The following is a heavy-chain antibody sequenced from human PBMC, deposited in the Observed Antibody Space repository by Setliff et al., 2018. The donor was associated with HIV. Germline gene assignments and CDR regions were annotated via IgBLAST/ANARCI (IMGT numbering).Heavy chain of an antibody. CDR2: IIPILGIA. J-gene: IGHJ6*03. Sequence: SVKVSCKASGYTFTSYYMHWVRQAPGQGLEWMGGIIPILGIANYAQKFQGRVTITAEKSTSTAYMELSSLRSEDTPVYYCASSSIAAAGAYYYYMDVWGQGTTVTVSS. V-gene: IGHV1-69*10. D-gene: IGHD6-13*01. CDR1: GYTFTSYY. CDR3: ASSSIAAAGAYYYYMDV.